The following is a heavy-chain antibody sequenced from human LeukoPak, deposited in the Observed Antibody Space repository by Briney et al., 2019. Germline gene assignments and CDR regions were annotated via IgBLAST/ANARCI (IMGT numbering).Heavy chain of an antibody. CDR3: ARLMRGATTVFDY. V-gene: IGHV3-73*01. Sequence: GGSLRLSCAASGFTFSGSAMHWVRQASGKGLEWVGRIRSKANSYATAYAASVKGRFTISRDDSKNTAYLQMNSLRAEDTAVYYCARLMRGATTVFDYWGQGTLVTVSS. D-gene: IGHD5-12*01. J-gene: IGHJ4*02. CDR2: IRSKANSYAT. CDR1: GFTFSGSA.